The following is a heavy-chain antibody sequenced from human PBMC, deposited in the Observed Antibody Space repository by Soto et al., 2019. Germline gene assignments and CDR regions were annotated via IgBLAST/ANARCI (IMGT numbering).Heavy chain of an antibody. CDR2: MNPGSGDT. J-gene: IGHJ5*02. V-gene: IGHV1-8*01. Sequence: ASVKVSCKASGYSFTNNDVSWVRKATGQGLEWMGWMNPGSGDTGYAQKFQGRVTMTRDISIATAYMELSSLRPDDTAIYYCARMATFGSLNWFDPWGQGTLVTVYS. CDR1: GYSFTNND. CDR3: ARMATFGSLNWFDP. D-gene: IGHD3-16*01.